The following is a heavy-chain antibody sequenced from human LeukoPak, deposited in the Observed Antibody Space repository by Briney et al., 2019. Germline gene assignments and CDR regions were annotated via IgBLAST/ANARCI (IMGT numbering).Heavy chain of an antibody. D-gene: IGHD3-10*01. CDR1: GGSISSGGYY. CDR2: IYYSGST. Sequence: SETLSLTCAVSGGSISSGGYYWSWIRQPPGKGLEWIGYIYYSGSTNYNPSLKGRVTISVDTSKNQFSLKLSSVTAADTAVYYCARVWVRGAQSYFDYWGQGTLVTVSS. CDR3: ARVWVRGAQSYFDY. J-gene: IGHJ4*02. V-gene: IGHV4-61*08.